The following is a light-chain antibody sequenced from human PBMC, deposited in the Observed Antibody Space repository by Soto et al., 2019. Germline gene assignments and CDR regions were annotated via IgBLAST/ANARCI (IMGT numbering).Light chain of an antibody. J-gene: IGKJ2*01. V-gene: IGKV3-15*01. CDR2: GTS. CDR3: QQYNNWTYT. CDR1: QSVGRN. Sequence: EIVMTQSPVALSVSPGERAALSCRASQSVGRNFAWYQQRPCQAPRVLIYGTSTRATGVPARFSGSGSGTDFTLTISSLPYEDFAVYYCQQYNNWTYTFGQGTRLESK.